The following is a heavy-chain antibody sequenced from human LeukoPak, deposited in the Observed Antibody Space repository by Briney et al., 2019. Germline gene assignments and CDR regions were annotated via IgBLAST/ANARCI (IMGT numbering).Heavy chain of an antibody. D-gene: IGHD2-15*01. V-gene: IGHV1-2*02. Sequence: ASVKVSCKASGYTFTGYYMHWVRQAPGQGLEWMGWINPNSGGTNYAQKFQGRVTMTRDTSISTAYMELSRLRSDDTAVYYCARRKVAATRNWLDPWGQGTLVTVSS. CDR1: GYTFTGYY. CDR3: ARRKVAATRNWLDP. CDR2: INPNSGGT. J-gene: IGHJ5*02.